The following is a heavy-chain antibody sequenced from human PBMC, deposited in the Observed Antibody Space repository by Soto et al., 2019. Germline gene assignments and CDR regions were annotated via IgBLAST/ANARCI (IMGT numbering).Heavy chain of an antibody. CDR2: IIPIFGTA. V-gene: IGHV1-69*01. CDR1: GGTFSSYA. CDR3: ARKYYYGSGSYRTYGMDV. Sequence: QVQLVQSGAEVKKPGSSVKVSCKASGGTFSSYAISWVRQAPGQGLEWMGGIIPIFGTANYAQKFQGRVTITADEYTSTAYMELSSLRSEDTAVYYCARKYYYGSGSYRTYGMDVWGQGTTVTVSS. D-gene: IGHD3-10*01. J-gene: IGHJ6*02.